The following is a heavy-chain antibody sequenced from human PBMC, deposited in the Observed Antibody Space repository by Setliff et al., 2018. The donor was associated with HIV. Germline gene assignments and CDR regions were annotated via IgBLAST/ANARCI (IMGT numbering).Heavy chain of an antibody. CDR3: ARHGTYEAHYSYMDV. V-gene: IGHV4-38-2*01. D-gene: IGHD1-1*01. J-gene: IGHJ6*03. CDR2: IYHSGTT. CDR1: GFSISSGHY. Sequence: PSETLSLTCAVSGFSISSGHYWAWIRQPPGKGLEWIGSIYHSGTTYDNPSLKSRVTISVDSSKNHFPLILSSVTAADTAVYYCARHGTYEAHYSYMDVWGKGTTVTVSS.